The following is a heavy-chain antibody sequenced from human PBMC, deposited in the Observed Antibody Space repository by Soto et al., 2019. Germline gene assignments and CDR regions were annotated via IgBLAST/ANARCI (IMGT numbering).Heavy chain of an antibody. CDR1: GFTFSSYA. CDR2: ISGSGGST. D-gene: IGHD3-10*01. Sequence: EVQLLESGGGSVQPGGSLRLSCAASGFTFSSYALSWVRQVPGKGLEWVSGISGSGGSTYYADSVKGRFTISRDNSKNTLYLQMNSLRAEDTAVYYCVRGGLNWFDPWGQGTLVTVSS. J-gene: IGHJ5*02. CDR3: VRGGLNWFDP. V-gene: IGHV3-23*01.